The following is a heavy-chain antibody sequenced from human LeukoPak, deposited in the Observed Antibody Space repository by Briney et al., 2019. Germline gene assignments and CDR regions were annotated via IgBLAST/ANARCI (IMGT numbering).Heavy chain of an antibody. CDR2: IYSSGST. CDR1: GGSISNYY. D-gene: IGHD3-22*01. Sequence: PSETLSLTCTVSGGSISNYYWTWIRQPAGKGLEWIGRIYSSGSTDYNPSLKSRVTMSVDTSKNQFSLNLSSVTAADTAVYYCASLYNSSGYYIDYWGQGTLVTVSP. V-gene: IGHV4-4*07. CDR3: ASLYNSSGYYIDY. J-gene: IGHJ4*02.